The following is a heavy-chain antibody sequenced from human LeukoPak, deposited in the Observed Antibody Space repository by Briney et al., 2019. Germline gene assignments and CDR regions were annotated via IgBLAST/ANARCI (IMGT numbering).Heavy chain of an antibody. J-gene: IGHJ4*02. V-gene: IGHV3-7*01. Sequence: GGSLRLSCAASGFTFSSYWMSWVRQAPGKGLEWVANIKQDGSEKYYVDCVKGRFTISRDNAKNSLYLQMNSLRAEDTAVYYCARVIIAVAGAFDYWGQGTLVTVSS. CDR1: GFTFSSYW. D-gene: IGHD6-19*01. CDR3: ARVIIAVAGAFDY. CDR2: IKQDGSEK.